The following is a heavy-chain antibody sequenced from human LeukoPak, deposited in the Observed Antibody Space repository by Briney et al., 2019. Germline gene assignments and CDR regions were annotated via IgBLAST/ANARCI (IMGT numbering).Heavy chain of an antibody. D-gene: IGHD3-10*01. Sequence: GGSLRLSCAASGFTFSSYWMSWVPQAPGKGLEWVANINRDGSEKYYVDSVKGRFTISRDNAKNSLYLQMNSLRAEDTAVYYCAKDHLVRGLTYHPWGQGTMVTVSS. CDR1: GFTFSSYW. CDR2: INRDGSEK. CDR3: AKDHLVRGLTYHP. V-gene: IGHV3-7*05. J-gene: IGHJ5*02.